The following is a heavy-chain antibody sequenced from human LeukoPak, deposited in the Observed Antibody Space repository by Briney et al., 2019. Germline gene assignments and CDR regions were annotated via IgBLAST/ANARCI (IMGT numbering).Heavy chain of an antibody. D-gene: IGHD6-19*01. Sequence: GGSLRLSCAASGFTFSTYGMHWVRQAPGKGLEWVAIIWYDGSNKYYADSVKGRFTISRDSSKSTLYLQMNSLRAEDTAVYYCVRGYSSGWYPFDHWGQGTLVTVSS. CDR1: GFTFSTYG. CDR3: VRGYSSGWYPFDH. CDR2: IWYDGSNK. J-gene: IGHJ4*02. V-gene: IGHV3-33*01.